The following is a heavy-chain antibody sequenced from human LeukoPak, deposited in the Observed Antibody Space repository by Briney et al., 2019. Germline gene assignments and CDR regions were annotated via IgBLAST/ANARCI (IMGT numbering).Heavy chain of an antibody. Sequence: GSLSLTCAASGFTLNKYWLHWVRQAPGKGLVWVSRINIDGSSISYADSVRGRFTISRDNAQNTLYLEMNNLRGEYMSVCYCTRIPADQTFFDFWGQGPLVTVSS. CDR3: TRIPADQTFFDF. CDR2: INIDGSSI. V-gene: IGHV3-74*01. D-gene: IGHD2-2*01. CDR1: GFTLNKYW. J-gene: IGHJ4*02.